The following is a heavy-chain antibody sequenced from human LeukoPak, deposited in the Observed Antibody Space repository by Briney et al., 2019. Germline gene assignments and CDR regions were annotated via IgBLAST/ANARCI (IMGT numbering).Heavy chain of an antibody. CDR3: AGESSSWGGDWFDP. CDR2: IYYSGST. J-gene: IGHJ5*02. D-gene: IGHD6-13*01. CDR1: GGSISSSSYY. V-gene: IGHV4-39*07. Sequence: SETLSLTCTVSGGSISSSSYYWGWIRQPPGKGLEWIGSIYYSGSTYYNPSLKSRVTISVDTSKNQFSLKLSSVTAADTAVYYCAGESSSWGGDWFDPWGQGTLVTVSS.